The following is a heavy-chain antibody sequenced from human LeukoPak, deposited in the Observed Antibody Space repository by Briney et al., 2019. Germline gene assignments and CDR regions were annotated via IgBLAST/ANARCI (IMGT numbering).Heavy chain of an antibody. D-gene: IGHD3-10*01. Sequence: PGGSLRLSCAASGFTFSSYSMNWVRQAPGKGLEWVSSISSSSSYIYYADSVKGRFTISRDNAKNSLYLQMNSLRAEDTAVYYCARGPHPSYYYGSGSYYPAYWGQGTLVTVSS. CDR2: ISSSSSYI. CDR3: ARGPHPSYYYGSGSYYPAY. J-gene: IGHJ4*02. V-gene: IGHV3-21*01. CDR1: GFTFSSYS.